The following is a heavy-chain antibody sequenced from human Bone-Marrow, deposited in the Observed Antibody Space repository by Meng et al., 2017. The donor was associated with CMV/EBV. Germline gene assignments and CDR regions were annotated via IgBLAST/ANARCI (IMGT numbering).Heavy chain of an antibody. V-gene: IGHV4-39*07. J-gene: IGHJ4*02. CDR2: ISDSGST. Sequence: SETLSLTCTVSGGSISSSTYYWGWIRQPPGKGLEWIGDISDSGSTNYNPSLKSRVSILLDTSRNQFSLKLTSVTAADTAVYYCARGAPDHWGQGTLVTVSS. CDR1: GGSISSSTYY. CDR3: ARGAPDH.